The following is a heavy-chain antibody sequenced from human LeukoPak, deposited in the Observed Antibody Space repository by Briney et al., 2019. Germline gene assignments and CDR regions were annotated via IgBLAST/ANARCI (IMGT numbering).Heavy chain of an antibody. Sequence: GGSLRLSCAASGFTFSDYYMSWIRQAPGKGLEWVSYISRSSSDTNYADSVKGRFTISRDNAKNSLYLQMNSLRAEDTAVYYCARGLTAVTSLASYWGQGTLVTVSS. CDR2: ISRSSSDT. CDR3: ARGLTAVTSLASY. CDR1: GFTFSDYY. V-gene: IGHV3-11*05. D-gene: IGHD4-17*01. J-gene: IGHJ4*02.